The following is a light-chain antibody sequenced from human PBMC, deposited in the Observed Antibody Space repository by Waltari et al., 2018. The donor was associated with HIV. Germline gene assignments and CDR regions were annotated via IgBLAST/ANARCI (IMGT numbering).Light chain of an antibody. CDR3: AVWDDNLSAWV. CDR1: SSNVGKNY. V-gene: IGLV1-47*01. CDR2: WGS. J-gene: IGLJ3*02. Sequence: QSVLTQSPSASGPPGQRVPISCSGSSSNVGKNYVYWFQQIPGTGPKLLIYWGSQRPSGVPDRFSGSKSGTSAALAIRGLRSEEEADYYWAVWDDNLSAWVFGGGTRLTVL.